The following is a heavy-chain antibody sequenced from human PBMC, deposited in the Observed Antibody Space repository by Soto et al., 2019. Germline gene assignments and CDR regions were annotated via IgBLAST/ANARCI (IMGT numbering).Heavy chain of an antibody. CDR3: ARAYDGLLTGYYTDY. Sequence: EVQLVESGGDLVQRGGSLRLSCAASGFPFSSYWMHWVRHTPGKGLDWVARISGDGVTTYYADSVTGRFTVSRDNAKNTLSLQISGLRAEDTAVYYCARAYDGLLTGYYTDYWGQGTLVSVSS. CDR2: ISGDGVTT. V-gene: IGHV3-74*01. CDR1: GFPFSSYW. J-gene: IGHJ4*02. D-gene: IGHD3-9*01.